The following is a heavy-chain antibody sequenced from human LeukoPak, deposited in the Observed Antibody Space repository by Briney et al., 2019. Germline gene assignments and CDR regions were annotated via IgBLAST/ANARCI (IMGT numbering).Heavy chain of an antibody. J-gene: IGHJ4*02. D-gene: IGHD3-10*01. CDR2: ISYDGSNK. CDR3: AKGSNYYGSGSHGDY. CDR1: GFTFSSYA. V-gene: IGHV3-30-3*01. Sequence: GGSLRLSCAASGFTFSSYAMHWVRQAPGKGLEWVAVISYDGSNKYYADSVKGRFTISRGNSKNTLYLQMNSLRAEDTAVYYCAKGSNYYGSGSHGDYWGQGTLVTVSS.